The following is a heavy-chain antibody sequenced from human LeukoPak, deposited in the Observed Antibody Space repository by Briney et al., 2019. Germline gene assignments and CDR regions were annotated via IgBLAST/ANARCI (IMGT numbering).Heavy chain of an antibody. CDR3: LREVDWKYAFDY. Sequence: GGSLRLSCAASGFTFSSYWMSWVRQAPGKGLEWVANIKQDGSQKYYVDSVKGRFTISRDNAKNSLYLQMDSLRAEDAALYYCLREVDWKYAFDYWGRGTLVTVSS. V-gene: IGHV3-7*01. CDR2: IKQDGSQK. J-gene: IGHJ4*02. D-gene: IGHD1-7*01. CDR1: GFTFSSYW.